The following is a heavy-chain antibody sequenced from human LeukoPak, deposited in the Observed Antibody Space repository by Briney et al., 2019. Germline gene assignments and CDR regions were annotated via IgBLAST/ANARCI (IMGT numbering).Heavy chain of an antibody. CDR2: ISGSGGTA. CDR3: AKVSGGGLYYDGMDV. V-gene: IGHV3-23*01. J-gene: IGHJ6*02. CDR1: GFTFNNYA. Sequence: GGSLRLSCAASGFTFNNYAMNWVSQAPGKGLEWGSVISGSGGTAYYADSGKGRFTSSRDMSKNTLSLQMNSLRAEDTDVYYCAKVSGGGLYYDGMDVWGQGTTVTVSS. D-gene: IGHD1-14*01.